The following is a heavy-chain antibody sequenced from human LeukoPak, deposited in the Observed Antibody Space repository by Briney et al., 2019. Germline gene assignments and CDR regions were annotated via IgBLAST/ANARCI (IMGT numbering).Heavy chain of an antibody. CDR1: GFTFSGYA. D-gene: IGHD3-10*01. Sequence: GGSLRLSCAASGFTFSGYAITWVRQAPGKGLEWVSSISGSGGSTYYADSVKGRFTISRDNSKNTLYLQMNSLRAEDTALYYCARGGTMYYGSGNFDYWGQGTLVTVSS. J-gene: IGHJ4*02. CDR3: ARGGTMYYGSGNFDY. CDR2: ISGSGGST. V-gene: IGHV3-23*01.